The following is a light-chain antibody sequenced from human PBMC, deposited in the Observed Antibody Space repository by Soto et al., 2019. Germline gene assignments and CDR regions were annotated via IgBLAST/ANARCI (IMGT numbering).Light chain of an antibody. Sequence: EIVMTQSPATLSVSPGERATLSCRASQSISSNLAWYQQKPGQAPRLLIYGASTRATGIPARFSGSGSGTEFTRTISSLQSEDSAVYYCQQYNNWPPKYTFGQGTKLEIK. CDR3: QQYNNWPPKYT. V-gene: IGKV3-15*01. J-gene: IGKJ2*01. CDR2: GAS. CDR1: QSISSN.